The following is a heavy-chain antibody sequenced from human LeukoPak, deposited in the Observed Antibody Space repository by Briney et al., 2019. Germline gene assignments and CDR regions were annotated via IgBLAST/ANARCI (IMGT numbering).Heavy chain of an antibody. J-gene: IGHJ5*02. CDR2: IDNSGST. CDR1: GGSISSYH. CDR3: AREGGSDT. V-gene: IGHV4-59*01. Sequence: PSETLSLTCTVSGGSISSYHWCWIRQSPGKGLEWIGYIDNSGSTNYNPSLKSRVTISVDTSKNQFSLKLSSVTAADTAVYYCAREGGSDTWGQGTLVTVSS.